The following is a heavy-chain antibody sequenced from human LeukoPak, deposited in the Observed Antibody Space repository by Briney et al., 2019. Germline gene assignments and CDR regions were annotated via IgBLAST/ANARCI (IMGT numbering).Heavy chain of an antibody. CDR2: IYAIGCT. CDR3: AKDRQYYYDSSDPLLAAFDI. J-gene: IGHJ3*02. CDR1: GGSLGSYY. V-gene: IGHV4-4*07. Sequence: PSETLSLTCTVSGGSLGSYYWRWIPQPAIKGLECIRRIYAIGCTNYNPSLKGRVTMSVDTSKDQFSLNLSSVTAADTAVYYCAKDRQYYYDSSDPLLAAFDIWGQGTMVTVSS. D-gene: IGHD3-22*01.